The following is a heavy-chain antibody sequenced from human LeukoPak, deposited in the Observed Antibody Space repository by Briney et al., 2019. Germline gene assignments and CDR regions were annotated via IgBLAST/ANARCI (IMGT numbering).Heavy chain of an antibody. CDR1: GYTFTGYY. CDR3: ARGRYYYDSSVSAAREINWFDP. V-gene: IGHV1-2*06. Sequence: ASVKVSCKASGYTFTGYYMHWVRQAPGQGLEWMGRINPDSGGTNYAQKFQGRVTMTRDTSISTAYMELSRLRSDDTAVYYRARGRYYYDSSVSAAREINWFDPWGQGTLVTVSS. J-gene: IGHJ5*02. D-gene: IGHD3-22*01. CDR2: INPDSGGT.